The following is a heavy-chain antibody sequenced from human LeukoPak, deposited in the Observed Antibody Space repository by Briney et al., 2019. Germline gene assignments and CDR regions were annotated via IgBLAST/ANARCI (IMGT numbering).Heavy chain of an antibody. J-gene: IGHJ4*02. V-gene: IGHV1-24*01. CDR1: GYTLTELS. Sequence: GASVKVSCKVSGYTLTELSMHWVRQAPGKGLEWMGGFDPEDGETIYAQKFQGRVTMTEDTSTDTAYMELSSLRSEDTAVYYCATQEDVLTGSYYFDYWGQGTLVTVSS. CDR3: ATQEDVLTGSYYFDY. CDR2: FDPEDGET. D-gene: IGHD3-9*01.